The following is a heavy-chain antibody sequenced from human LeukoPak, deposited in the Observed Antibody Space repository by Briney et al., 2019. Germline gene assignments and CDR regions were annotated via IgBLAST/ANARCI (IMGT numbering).Heavy chain of an antibody. CDR3: ARDRRLRQYYCYGMDV. V-gene: IGHV4-59*01. CDR2: IYYSGST. Sequence: SETLSLTCTVSGGSISSYYWSWIRQPPGKGLEWIGYIYYSGSTNYNPSLKSRVTISVDTSKNQFSLKLSSVTAADTAVYYCARDRRLRQYYCYGMDVWGQGTTVTVSS. J-gene: IGHJ6*02. CDR1: GGSISSYY. D-gene: IGHD5-12*01.